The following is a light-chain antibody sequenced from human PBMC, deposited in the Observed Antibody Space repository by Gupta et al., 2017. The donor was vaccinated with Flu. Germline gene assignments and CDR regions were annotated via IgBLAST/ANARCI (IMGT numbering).Light chain of an antibody. V-gene: IGKV1-5*03. CDR2: KAS. Sequence: GGRVTITCQASPGISTWLAWYQQKPGKAPKLLIYKASNLQSGVSSRFSGSGSGTEFTLTISSLQPDDIATYYCQQYNSYPITFGQGTRLEMK. CDR1: PGISTW. J-gene: IGKJ5*01. CDR3: QQYNSYPIT.